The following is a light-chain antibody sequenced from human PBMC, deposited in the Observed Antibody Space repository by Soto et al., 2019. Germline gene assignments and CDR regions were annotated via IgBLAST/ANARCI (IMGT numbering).Light chain of an antibody. Sequence: EVVLTQSPGILSLSPGQRVTLSCRASQSVSNDFLAWYQQKPGQAPRLLIYGASTRATDVPDRFSGSGSGADFTLTISRLEPEDFAVYYCQQRSNWPPKWTFGQGTKVDIK. V-gene: IGKV3D-20*02. CDR1: QSVSNDF. J-gene: IGKJ1*01. CDR2: GAS. CDR3: QQRSNWPPKWT.